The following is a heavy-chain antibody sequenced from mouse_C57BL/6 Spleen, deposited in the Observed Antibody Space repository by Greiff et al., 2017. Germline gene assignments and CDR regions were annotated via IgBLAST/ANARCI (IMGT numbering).Heavy chain of an antibody. CDR3: ARDRGVTSYYAMDY. Sequence: DVHLVESGGGLVKPGGSLKLSCAASGFTFSSYAMSWVRQTPGKRLEWVATISDGGSYTYYPDNVKGRFTISRDNAKNNRYLQMSHLKSEDTAMYYCARDRGVTSYYAMDYWGQGTSVTVSS. V-gene: IGHV5-4*01. CDR2: ISDGGSYT. J-gene: IGHJ4*01. CDR1: GFTFSSYA. D-gene: IGHD2-5*01.